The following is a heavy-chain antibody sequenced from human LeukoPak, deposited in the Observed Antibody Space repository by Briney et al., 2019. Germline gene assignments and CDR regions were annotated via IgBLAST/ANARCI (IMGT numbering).Heavy chain of an antibody. V-gene: IGHV3-21*01. D-gene: IGHD3-16*01. Sequence: GGSLRLSCAASGFTFSSYSMNWVRQAPGKGLEWVSSISSSSSYIYYADSVKGRFTISRDNAKNSLYLQMNSLRAEDTVVYYCARDPLGFGDFPLPYGAQGPRVTVSS. CDR1: GFTFSSYS. J-gene: IGHJ4*02. CDR2: ISSSSSYI. CDR3: ARDPLGFGDFPLPY.